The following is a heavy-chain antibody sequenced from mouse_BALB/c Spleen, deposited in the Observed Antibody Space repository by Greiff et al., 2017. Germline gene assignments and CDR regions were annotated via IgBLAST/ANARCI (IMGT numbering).Heavy chain of an antibody. D-gene: IGHD2-4*01. CDR3: GRGGITHAMDY. CDR2: IWTGGGT. Sequence: VKVVESGPGLVAPSQSLSITCTVSGFSLTSYDISWIRQPPGTGLEWLGVIWTGGGTNYNSAFMSRLSISKDNSKSQVFLKMNSLQTDDTAIYYCGRGGITHAMDYWGQGTSVTVSA. CDR1: GFSLTSYD. J-gene: IGHJ4*01. V-gene: IGHV2-9-2*01.